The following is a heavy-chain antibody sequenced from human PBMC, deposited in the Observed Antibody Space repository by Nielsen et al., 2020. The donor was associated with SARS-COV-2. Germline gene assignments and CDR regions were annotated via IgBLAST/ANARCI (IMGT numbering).Heavy chain of an antibody. CDR3: ARGWRSAELLPLEY. CDR1: GGSISGDY. CDR2: VYYIGST. V-gene: IGHV4-59*13. D-gene: IGHD3-10*01. J-gene: IGHJ4*02. Sequence: SETLSLTCTVSGGSISGDYWSWIRQLPGKGLEWIGHVYYIGSTTYNPYLRSRATTSVDTAENRFPLRLTSVTAADTAVYYCARGWRSAELLPLEYWGQGTPVTVSS.